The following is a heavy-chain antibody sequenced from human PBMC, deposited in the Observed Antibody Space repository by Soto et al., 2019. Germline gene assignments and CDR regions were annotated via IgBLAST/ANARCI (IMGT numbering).Heavy chain of an antibody. V-gene: IGHV5-51*01. CDR1: GYKFIDYW. D-gene: IGHD5-18*01. Sequence: GESLKISCQGSGYKFIDYWIVWVRQKPGKGLEWMGIIWPGDSETSYSPSFQGQVTISADKSINTAYLQWSSLKASDTAMYYCARMDTGYDYGYFDNWGQGTQVTVSS. CDR3: ARMDTGYDYGYFDN. J-gene: IGHJ4*02. CDR2: IWPGDSET.